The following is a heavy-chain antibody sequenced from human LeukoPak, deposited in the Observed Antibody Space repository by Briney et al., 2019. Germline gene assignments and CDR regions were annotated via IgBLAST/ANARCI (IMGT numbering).Heavy chain of an antibody. D-gene: IGHD1-1*01. J-gene: IGHJ4*02. V-gene: IGHV1-3*01. CDR1: GYTFTSYA. Sequence: ASVKVSCKASGYTFTSYAMHWVRRAAGQSLEWMGWINAGNGDTKYSQKFQGRVTIARDTSASTAYMELSSLRSEDTAVYYCARDRGGTGDFDYWGQGTLVTVSS. CDR2: INAGNGDT. CDR3: ARDRGGTGDFDY.